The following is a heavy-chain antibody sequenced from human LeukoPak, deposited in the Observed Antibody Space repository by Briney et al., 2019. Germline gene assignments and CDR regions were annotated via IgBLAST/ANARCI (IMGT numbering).Heavy chain of an antibody. J-gene: IGHJ5*02. Sequence: GASVKVSCKASGYTFTSYDINWVRQATGQGLEWMGWMNPNSGNTGYAQKFQGRVTMTRNTSISTAYMELSSLRSEDTAVYYCARQEAPYYDFWSGYSNWFDPWGQGTPVTVSS. V-gene: IGHV1-8*01. CDR1: GYTFTSYD. D-gene: IGHD3-3*01. CDR3: ARQEAPYYDFWSGYSNWFDP. CDR2: MNPNSGNT.